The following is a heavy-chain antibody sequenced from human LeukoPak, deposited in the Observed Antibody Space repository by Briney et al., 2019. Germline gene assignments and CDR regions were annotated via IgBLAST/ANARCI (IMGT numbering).Heavy chain of an antibody. D-gene: IGHD6-6*01. CDR3: ARATSSSSHYYYYYYMDV. Sequence: GGSLRLSCAASGFTFSSYSMNWVRQAPGKGLEWVSSISSSSSYIYYADSVKGRFTISRDNAKNSLYLQMNSLRAEDTAVYYCARATSSSSHYYYYYYMDVWGKGTTVTVSS. J-gene: IGHJ6*03. CDR2: ISSSSSYI. V-gene: IGHV3-21*01. CDR1: GFTFSSYS.